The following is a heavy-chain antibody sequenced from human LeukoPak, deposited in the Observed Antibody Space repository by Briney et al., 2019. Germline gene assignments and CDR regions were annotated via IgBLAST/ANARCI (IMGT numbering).Heavy chain of an antibody. D-gene: IGHD2-15*01. CDR2: IYHSGST. V-gene: IGHV4-30-2*01. CDR1: GDSISSDGYS. Sequence: SQTLSLTCAVSGDSISSDGYSWSWIRQPPGRGLEWIGYIYHSGSTYYTPSPKSRVTISVDRSKNQFSLKLSSVTAADTAVYYCARETRYCSGGSCYSGMDVWGQGTTVTVSS. CDR3: ARETRYCSGGSCYSGMDV. J-gene: IGHJ6*02.